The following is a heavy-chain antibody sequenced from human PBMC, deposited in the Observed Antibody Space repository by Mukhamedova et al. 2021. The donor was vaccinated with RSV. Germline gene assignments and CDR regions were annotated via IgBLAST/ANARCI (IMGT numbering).Heavy chain of an antibody. CDR3: AKAQGAQPDAFDI. D-gene: IGHD1-1*01. V-gene: IGHV3-23*01. CDR2: ISGSGGST. J-gene: IGHJ3*02. Sequence: EWVSSISGSGGSTYYTDSVRGRFTISRDNSKSTVFLQMNSLRAEDTAVYYCAKAQGAQPDAFDIWGQGTMVTVSS.